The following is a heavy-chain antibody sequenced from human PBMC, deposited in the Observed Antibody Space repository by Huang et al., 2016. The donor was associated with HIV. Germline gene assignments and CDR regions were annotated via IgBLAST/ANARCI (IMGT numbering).Heavy chain of an antibody. CDR1: GDSLSGFF. CDR2: ITQSGRT. Sequence: QVRLDQWGAGLLKPSETLTLTCAGYGDSLSGFFWSWIRQSPGRGLEWIGEITQSGRTNYNPPLKSRVTIAIDTSKKQFSLKLKSVTADDTSTYYCARGRGTSWSFFDTWGQGSFVTVSS. D-gene: IGHD2-2*01. J-gene: IGHJ5*02. CDR3: ARGRGTSWSFFDT. V-gene: IGHV4-34*01.